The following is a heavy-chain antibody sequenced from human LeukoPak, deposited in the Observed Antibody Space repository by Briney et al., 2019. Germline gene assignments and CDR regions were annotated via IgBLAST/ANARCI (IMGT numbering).Heavy chain of an antibody. Sequence: GGSLRLSCAASGFTFSSYAVHWVRQAPGKGLEWVAVISYDGSIKYYADSVKGRFTISRDNSKNTLYLQMNSLRAEDTAVYYCAREGFPNDAFDIWGQGTMVTVSS. CDR3: AREGFPNDAFDI. CDR2: ISYDGSIK. CDR1: GFTFSSYA. V-gene: IGHV3-30-3*01. J-gene: IGHJ3*02.